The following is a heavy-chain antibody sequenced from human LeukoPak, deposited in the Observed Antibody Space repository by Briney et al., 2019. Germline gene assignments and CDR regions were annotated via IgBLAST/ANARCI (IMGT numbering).Heavy chain of an antibody. CDR3: ARAAAYCGGDCYSLYYYYYYGMDV. V-gene: IGHV4-34*01. J-gene: IGHJ6*02. Sequence: SETLSLTCAVYGGSFSGYYWSWIRQPPGKGLEWIGEINHSGSTNYNPSLKGRVTISVDTSKNQFSLKLSSVTAADTAVYYCARAAAYCGGDCYSLYYYYYYGMDVWGQGTTVTVSS. D-gene: IGHD2-21*02. CDR2: INHSGST. CDR1: GGSFSGYY.